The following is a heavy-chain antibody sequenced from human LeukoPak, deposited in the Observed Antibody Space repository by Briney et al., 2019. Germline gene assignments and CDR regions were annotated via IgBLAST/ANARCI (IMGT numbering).Heavy chain of an antibody. CDR3: ARADSSNWYWFDP. CDR1: GYTFTSHG. Sequence: ASVKVSCKASGYTFTSHGITWVRQAPGQGLEWMGWINPNSGGTNYAQKFQGRVTMTRDTSISTANMELSSLRSDDTAIYYCARADSSNWYWFDPWGQGTLVTVSS. V-gene: IGHV1-2*02. J-gene: IGHJ5*02. D-gene: IGHD4-11*01. CDR2: INPNSGGT.